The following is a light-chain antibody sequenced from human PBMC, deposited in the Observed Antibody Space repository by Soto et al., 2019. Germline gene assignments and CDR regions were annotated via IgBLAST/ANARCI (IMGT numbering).Light chain of an antibody. CDR3: QQYESLPLT. CDR1: QDINKN. CDR2: DAS. V-gene: IGKV1-33*01. Sequence: DIQMTQSPSSLSASVGDRVNITCQASQDINKNLIWYQQKPGKDPKLLIYDASDLETGVPSRFSGSGSGTGFNFTISSLQPEEFATYECQQYESLPLTCGQGTRREIK. J-gene: IGKJ5*01.